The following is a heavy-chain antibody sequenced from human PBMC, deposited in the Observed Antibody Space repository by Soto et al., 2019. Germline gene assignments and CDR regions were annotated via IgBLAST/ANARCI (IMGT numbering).Heavy chain of an antibody. J-gene: IGHJ4*02. CDR2: IYYSGST. D-gene: IGHD6-13*01. V-gene: IGHV4-59*08. Sequence: SETLSLTCTVSGGSISSYYWSWIRQPPGKGLEWIGYIYYSGSTNYNPSLKSRVTISVDTSKNQFSLKLSPVTAADTAVYYCARHWRAAAVDYWGQGTLVTVSS. CDR3: ARHWRAAAVDY. CDR1: GGSISSYY.